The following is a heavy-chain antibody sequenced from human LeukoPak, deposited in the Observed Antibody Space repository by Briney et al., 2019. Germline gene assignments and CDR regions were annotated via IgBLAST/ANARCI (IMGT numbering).Heavy chain of an antibody. D-gene: IGHD3-9*01. CDR2: ISWNSGSI. J-gene: IGHJ5*02. CDR3: AKDSRDILTGYYRSRSWFDP. V-gene: IGHV3-9*01. Sequence: PGGSLRLSCAASGFTFDGYAMHWVRQAPGKGLEWVSGISWNSGSIGYADSVKGRFTISRDNAKNSLYLQMNSLRAEDTALYYCAKDSRDILTGYYRSRSWFDPWGQGTLVPSPQ. CDR1: GFTFDGYA.